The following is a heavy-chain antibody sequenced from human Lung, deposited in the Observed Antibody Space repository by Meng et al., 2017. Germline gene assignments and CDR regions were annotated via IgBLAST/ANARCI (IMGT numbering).Heavy chain of an antibody. CDR1: GGSFSDYY. Sequence: VQLRQWGAGLFKPSGTLSLPCVVSGGSFSDYYWSWIRQPPGKGLEWIGEINHSGSTNYNPSLESRATISVDTSQNNLFLKLSSVTAADSAVYYCARGPTTMAHDFDYWGQGTLVTVSS. J-gene: IGHJ4*02. CDR2: INHSGST. D-gene: IGHD4-11*01. CDR3: ARGPTTMAHDFDY. V-gene: IGHV4-34*01.